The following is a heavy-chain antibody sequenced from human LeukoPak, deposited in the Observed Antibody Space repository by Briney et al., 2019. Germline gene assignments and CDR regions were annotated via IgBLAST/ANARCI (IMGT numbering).Heavy chain of an antibody. J-gene: IGHJ4*02. D-gene: IGHD3-10*01. CDR2: INHSGST. Sequence: SETLSLTCAVYGGSFSGYYWSWIRQPPGKGLEWIGEINHSGSTNYNPSLKSRVTISVDTSKNQFSLTLSPVTAADTAVYYCARDQGRRGTGSGSSRFHPFDYWGQGTLVTVSS. V-gene: IGHV4-34*01. CDR3: ARDQGRRGTGSGSSRFHPFDY. CDR1: GGSFSGYY.